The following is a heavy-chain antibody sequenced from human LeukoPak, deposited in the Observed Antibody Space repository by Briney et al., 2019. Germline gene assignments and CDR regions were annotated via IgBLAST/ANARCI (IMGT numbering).Heavy chain of an antibody. CDR2: IRYDGSNK. V-gene: IGHV3-30*02. CDR3: AKDGYSSSWYYAPLYNWFDP. D-gene: IGHD6-13*01. CDR1: GFTFSSYG. Sequence: GGSLRLSCAASGFTFSSYGMRWVRQAPGKGLEWVAFIRYDGSNKYYADSVKGRFTISRDNSKNTLYLQMNSLRAEDTAVYYCAKDGYSSSWYYAPLYNWFDPWGQGTLVTVSS. J-gene: IGHJ5*02.